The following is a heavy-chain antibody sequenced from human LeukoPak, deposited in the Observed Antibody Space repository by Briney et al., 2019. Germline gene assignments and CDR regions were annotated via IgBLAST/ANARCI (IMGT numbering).Heavy chain of an antibody. CDR3: ARVRVPRALWSGLYYFDY. CDR2: IYHSGST. J-gene: IGHJ4*02. D-gene: IGHD3-3*01. Sequence: SETLSLTCTVSGYSISSGYYWGWIRQPPGKGLEWIGSIYHSGSTYYNPSLKSRVTISVDTSKNQFSLKLSSVTAADTAVYYCARVRVPRALWSGLYYFDYWGQGPLVTVSS. V-gene: IGHV4-38-2*02. CDR1: GYSISSGYY.